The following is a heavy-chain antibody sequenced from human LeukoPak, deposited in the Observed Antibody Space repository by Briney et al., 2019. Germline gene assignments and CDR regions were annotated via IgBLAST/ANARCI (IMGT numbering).Heavy chain of an antibody. Sequence: GGSLRLSCAASGFTFSNAWMSWVRQAPGKGLEWVGRIKSKTDGGTTDYAAPVKGRFTISRDNSKNTLYPQMNSLRAEDTAVYYCAKVEKDGWGQGTLVTVSS. CDR2: IKSKTDGGTT. V-gene: IGHV3-15*01. CDR1: GFTFSNAW. J-gene: IGHJ4*02. D-gene: IGHD5-24*01. CDR3: AKVEKDG.